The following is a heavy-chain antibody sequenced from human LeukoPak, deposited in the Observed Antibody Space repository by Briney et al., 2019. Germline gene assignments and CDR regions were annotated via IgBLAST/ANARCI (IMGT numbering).Heavy chain of an antibody. D-gene: IGHD6-19*01. V-gene: IGHV3-53*01. CDR1: GFTVSSNY. J-gene: IGHJ3*02. CDR3: ARDWAVEDAFDI. CDR2: IYSGGST. Sequence: GGSLRLSCAASGFTVSSNYMSWIRQAPWKGLEWVSVIYSGGSTYYADSVKGRFTISRDNSKNTLYLQMNSLRAEDTAVYYCARDWAVEDAFDIWGQGTMVTVSS.